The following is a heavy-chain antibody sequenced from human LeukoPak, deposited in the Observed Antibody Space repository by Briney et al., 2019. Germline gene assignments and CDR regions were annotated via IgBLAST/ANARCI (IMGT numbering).Heavy chain of an antibody. V-gene: IGHV1-2*06. CDR1: GYIFTDYY. CDR2: INPNSGDT. Sequence: ASVKVSCKASGYIFTDYYIHWVRQAPGQGPEWMGRINPNSGDTDSAQKFQGRVTMTRVTSITTVYMELSSLRSEDTAVYYCARDDGYNNFDYWGQGTLVTVSS. CDR3: ARDDGYNNFDY. J-gene: IGHJ4*02. D-gene: IGHD5-24*01.